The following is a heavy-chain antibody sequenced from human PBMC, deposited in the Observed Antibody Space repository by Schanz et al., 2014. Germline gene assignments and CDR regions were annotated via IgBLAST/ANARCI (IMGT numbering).Heavy chain of an antibody. V-gene: IGHV3-11*06. J-gene: IGHJ5*02. Sequence: QVQLVESGGAVVQPGRSLRLSCAASGFTFTDYYISWIRQAPGMGLEWVSYISHNTFYTDYADSVKGRFTISRDNAKNSVYLQMNTLRAEDTAIYFCARDVYRSGRPFDLWGQGTLVTVSS. D-gene: IGHD5-18*01. CDR3: ARDVYRSGRPFDL. CDR1: GFTFTDYY. CDR2: ISHNTFYT.